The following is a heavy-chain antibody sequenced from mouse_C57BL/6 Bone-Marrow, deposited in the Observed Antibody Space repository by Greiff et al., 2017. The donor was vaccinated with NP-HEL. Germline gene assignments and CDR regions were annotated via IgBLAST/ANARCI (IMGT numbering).Heavy chain of an antibody. CDR3: ANEAYYGSSYPFDY. D-gene: IGHD1-1*01. V-gene: IGHV1-19*01. CDR2: INPYNGGT. CDR1: GYTFTDYY. Sequence: VQLKQSGPVLVKPGASVKMSCKASGYTFTDYYMNWVKQSHGKSLEWIGVINPYNGGTSYNQKFKGKATLTVDKSSSTAYMELNSLTSEDSAVYYCANEAYYGSSYPFDYWGQGTTLTVSS. J-gene: IGHJ2*01.